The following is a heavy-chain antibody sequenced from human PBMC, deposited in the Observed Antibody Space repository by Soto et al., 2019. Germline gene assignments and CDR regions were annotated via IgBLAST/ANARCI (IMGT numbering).Heavy chain of an antibody. Sequence: SETLSLTCTVSGGSISSGDYYWSWIRQPPGKGLEWIGYIYYSGSTYYNPSLKSRVTISVDTSKNQFSLKLSSVTAADTAVYYCARDGPGDYALDYWGQGTLVTVSS. V-gene: IGHV4-30-4*01. CDR3: ARDGPGDYALDY. J-gene: IGHJ4*02. D-gene: IGHD4-17*01. CDR2: IYYSGST. CDR1: GGSISSGDYY.